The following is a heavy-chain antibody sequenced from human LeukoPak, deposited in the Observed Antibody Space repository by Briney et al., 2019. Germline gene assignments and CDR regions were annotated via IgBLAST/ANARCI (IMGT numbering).Heavy chain of an antibody. V-gene: IGHV4-59*08. CDR1: GGSISSYY. Sequence: SETVPLICTVSGGSISSYYWGWTRQPPGKGLEWIGCIYYSGTTNYNPSLKSRVTISVGTSKNQFSLKLSSVTAADTAVYYCARHGDAADGDADPWGAGKLVTVSS. CDR3: ARHGDAADGDADP. J-gene: IGHJ5*02. CDR2: IYYSGTT. D-gene: IGHD6-13*01.